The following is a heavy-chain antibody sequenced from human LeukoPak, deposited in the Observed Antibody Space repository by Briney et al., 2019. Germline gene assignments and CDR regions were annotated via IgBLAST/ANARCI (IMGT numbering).Heavy chain of an antibody. CDR1: GFTFSTYN. V-gene: IGHV3-48*01. Sequence: GGSLRLSCAVSGFTFSTYNMHWVHLAPGKGLEWVSYISSSGSTIYYADSVRGRFTISRDNAENSLYLQMDSLRAEDTAVYYCARVFSGGYCSGGSCYSSHFDLWGRGTLVIVSS. CDR3: ARVFSGGYCSGGSCYSSHFDL. J-gene: IGHJ2*01. CDR2: ISSSGSTI. D-gene: IGHD2-15*01.